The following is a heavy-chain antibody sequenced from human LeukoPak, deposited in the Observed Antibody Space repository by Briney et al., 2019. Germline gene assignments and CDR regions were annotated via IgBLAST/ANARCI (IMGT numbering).Heavy chain of an antibody. J-gene: IGHJ4*02. D-gene: IGHD2-15*01. V-gene: IGHV4-61*02. CDR1: GGSISSGSYY. CDR2: IYTSGNT. CDR3: ARDDCSGGSCYSH. Sequence: SETLSLTCTVSGGSISSGSYYWSWIRQPAGKGLEWIGRIYTSGNTNYNPSLKSRVTISVDTSKNQFSLKLSSVTAADTAVYYCARDDCSGGSCYSHWGQGTLVTVSS.